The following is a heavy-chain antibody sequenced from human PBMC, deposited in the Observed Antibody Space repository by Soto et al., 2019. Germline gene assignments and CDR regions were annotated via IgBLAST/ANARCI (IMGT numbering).Heavy chain of an antibody. V-gene: IGHV3-11*01. CDR1: GFTFSDYY. CDR3: ARDRSGDVPFDI. Sequence: QVQLVESGGGVVKPGGSLRLSCAASGFTFSDYYMSWIRQAPGKGLEWVSYISSSGSTIYYADSVKGRFTISRDNAKNSLYLQMNSLKAADMSVYYCARDRSGDVPFDIWGQGTMVTVSS. D-gene: IGHD4-17*01. CDR2: ISSSGSTI. J-gene: IGHJ3*02.